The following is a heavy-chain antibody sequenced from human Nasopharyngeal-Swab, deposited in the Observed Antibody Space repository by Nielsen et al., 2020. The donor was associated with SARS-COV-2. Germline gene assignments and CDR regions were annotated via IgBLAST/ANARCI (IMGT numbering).Heavy chain of an antibody. CDR3: ARDGGGYSGYDYPLYYYYYMDV. D-gene: IGHD5-12*01. V-gene: IGHV6-1*01. Sequence: WIRQSPSRGLEWLGRTYYRSKWYNDYAVSVKSRITINPDTSKNQFSLQLNSVTPEDTAVYYCARDGGGYSGYDYPLYYYYYMDVWDKGTTVTVSS. CDR2: TYYRSKWYN. J-gene: IGHJ6*03.